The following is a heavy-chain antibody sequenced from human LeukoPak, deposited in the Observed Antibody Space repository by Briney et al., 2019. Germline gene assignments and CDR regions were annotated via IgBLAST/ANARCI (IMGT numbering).Heavy chain of an antibody. CDR3: ARALARIPARPSDY. J-gene: IGHJ4*02. CDR2: ISSSSTYI. V-gene: IGHV3-21*01. D-gene: IGHD6-6*01. CDR1: GFTFSSYS. Sequence: GGSLRLSCAASGFTFSSYSMNWVRQAPGKGLAWVSSISSSSTYIYYADSVKGRFTISRDNAKNSLYLQMNSLRAEDTAVYYCARALARIPARPSDYWGQGTLVTVSS.